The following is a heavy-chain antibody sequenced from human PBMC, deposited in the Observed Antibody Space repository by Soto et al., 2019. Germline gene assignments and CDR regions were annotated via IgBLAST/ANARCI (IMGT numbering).Heavy chain of an antibody. CDR1: GFTVSTKY. D-gene: IGHD2-15*01. V-gene: IGHV3-11*01. J-gene: IGHJ6*03. Sequence: GGSLRLSCAASGFTVSTKYMSWIRQAPGKGLEWVSYISSSGSTIYYADSVKGRFTISRDNAKNSLYVQMNSLRAEATAVYYCAREISPPYYMDVWGKGTTVTVSS. CDR2: ISSSGSTI. CDR3: AREISPPYYMDV.